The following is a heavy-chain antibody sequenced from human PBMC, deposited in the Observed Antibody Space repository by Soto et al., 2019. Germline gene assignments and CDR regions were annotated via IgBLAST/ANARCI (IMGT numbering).Heavy chain of an antibody. Sequence: QVQLQESGPGLVKPSQTLSLTCTVSGDSISSCDHYWSWIRQPPGKGLEWIGYIYYSGTTYSRPSLQSRVTISVDTSKNQFSLKLNSVTAADTAVYYCARGAYSDSSSYFDYWGQGTLVPVSS. CDR3: ARGAYSDSSSYFDY. CDR1: GDSISSCDHY. D-gene: IGHD6-6*01. V-gene: IGHV4-30-4*01. CDR2: IYYSGTT. J-gene: IGHJ4*02.